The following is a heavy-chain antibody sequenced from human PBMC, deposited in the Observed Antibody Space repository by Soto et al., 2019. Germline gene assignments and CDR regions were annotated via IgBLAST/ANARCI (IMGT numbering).Heavy chain of an antibody. CDR3: ARSSLDRYNWNGYDAFDI. CDR2: IKQDGSEK. J-gene: IGHJ3*02. D-gene: IGHD1-1*01. V-gene: IGHV3-7*01. Sequence: GGSLRLSCAASGFTFSSYWMSWVRQAPGKGLEWVANIKQDGSEKYYVDSVKGRFTISRDNAKNSLYLQMNGLRAEDTAVYYCARSSLDRYNWNGYDAFDIWGQGTMVTVSS. CDR1: GFTFSSYW.